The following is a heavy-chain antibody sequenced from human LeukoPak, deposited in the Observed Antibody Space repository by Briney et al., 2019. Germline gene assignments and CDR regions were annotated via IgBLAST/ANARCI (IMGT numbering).Heavy chain of an antibody. V-gene: IGHV5-51*01. D-gene: IGHD3-10*01. CDR3: ARHLRSQPFHY. J-gene: IGHJ4*02. Sequence: GEPLSISCKASGYSFTNYWIGWVRQMPGKGLEWMGIIYPGDFDTRYSPSFQGQVTISADKSLTTAYLMWSSLKASDSAIYYCARHLRSQPFHYWGQGTLVTVSS. CDR2: IYPGDFDT. CDR1: GYSFTNYW.